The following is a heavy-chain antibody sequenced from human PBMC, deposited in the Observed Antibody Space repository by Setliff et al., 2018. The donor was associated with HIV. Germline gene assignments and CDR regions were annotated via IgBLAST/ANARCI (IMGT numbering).Heavy chain of an antibody. V-gene: IGHV1-46*01. D-gene: IGHD2-2*01. CDR2: INPYGGAA. CDR1: GYIFTDYY. Sequence: VASVKVSCKASGYIFTDYYLHWVRQAPGQGLEWMGVINPYGGAADFAQRFRDRLAMTTDTSTSTVFLELSSLRSEDTAIYYCARVYCSTRSCVDEWYFDYWGQGTLVTVSS. CDR3: ARVYCSTRSCVDEWYFDY. J-gene: IGHJ4*02.